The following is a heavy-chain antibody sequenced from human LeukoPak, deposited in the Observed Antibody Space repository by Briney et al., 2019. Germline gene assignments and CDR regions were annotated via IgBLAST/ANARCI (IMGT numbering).Heavy chain of an antibody. Sequence: ASVKLSCKASGYTFTGYYMHWVRQAPGQGLEWMGWINPNSGGTNYAQKFQGRVTMTRDTSISTAYMALSRLRSDDTAVYYCARDEYSSVPFDYWGQGTLVTVS. D-gene: IGHD6-19*01. CDR1: GYTFTGYY. V-gene: IGHV1-2*02. CDR2: INPNSGGT. J-gene: IGHJ4*02. CDR3: ARDEYSSVPFDY.